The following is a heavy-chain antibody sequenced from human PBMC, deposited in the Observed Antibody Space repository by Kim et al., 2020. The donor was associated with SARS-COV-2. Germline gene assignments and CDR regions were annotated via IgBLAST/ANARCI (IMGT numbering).Heavy chain of an antibody. Sequence: SSSTIYYADSVKGRFTISRDNAKNSLYLQMNSLRAEDTAVYYCARDVNDYWGQGTLVTVSS. CDR2: SSSTI. CDR3: ARDVNDY. V-gene: IGHV3-48*04. J-gene: IGHJ4*02.